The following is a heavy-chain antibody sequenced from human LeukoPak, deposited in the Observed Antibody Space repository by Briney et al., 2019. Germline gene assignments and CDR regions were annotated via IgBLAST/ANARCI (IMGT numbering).Heavy chain of an antibody. CDR1: GYTFTDYY. J-gene: IGHJ4*02. CDR2: INSNSGAT. V-gene: IGHV1-2*02. Sequence: ASVKVSCKASGYTFTDYYMHWVRQAPGQGPEWMGWINSNSGATNYAQKFQGRVTMTRDTSISTVYMELSRLRSDDTALYYCARDRREVYKYGSGTFKFGENFFDSWGQGTLVTVSS. CDR3: ARDRREVYKYGSGTFKFGENFFDS. D-gene: IGHD3-10*01.